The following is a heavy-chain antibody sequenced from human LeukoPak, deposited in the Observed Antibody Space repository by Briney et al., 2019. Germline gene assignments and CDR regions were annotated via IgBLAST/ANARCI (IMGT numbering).Heavy chain of an antibody. CDR3: AGSRGDAFDI. CDR1: GYTFTDYY. Sequence: ASVKVSCKVSGYTFTDYYMHWVQQAPGKGLEWMGLVDPEDGETIYAEKFQGRVTITAATSTDTAYMELSSLRSEDTAVYYCAGSRGDAFDIWGQGTMVTVSS. J-gene: IGHJ3*02. V-gene: IGHV1-69-2*01. CDR2: VDPEDGET. D-gene: IGHD3-10*01.